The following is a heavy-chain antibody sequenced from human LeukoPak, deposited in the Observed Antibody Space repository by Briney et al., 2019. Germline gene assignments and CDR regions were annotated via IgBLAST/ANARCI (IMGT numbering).Heavy chain of an antibody. CDR3: ARDPESTYDSSGQSDY. Sequence: PGGSLRLSCAASGSTFSSYWMSWVRQAPGKGLEWVANIKQDGSEKYYVDSVKGRFTISRDNAKNSLYLQMNSLRAEDTAVYYCARDPESTYDSSGQSDYWGQGTLVTVSS. CDR1: GSTFSSYW. V-gene: IGHV3-7*01. D-gene: IGHD3-22*01. CDR2: IKQDGSEK. J-gene: IGHJ4*02.